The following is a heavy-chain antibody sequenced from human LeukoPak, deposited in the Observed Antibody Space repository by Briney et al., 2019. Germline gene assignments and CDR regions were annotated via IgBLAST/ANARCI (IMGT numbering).Heavy chain of an antibody. J-gene: IGHJ4*02. CDR2: INPSGGST. D-gene: IGHD3-16*01. CDR3: ARDFGNDYVFSY. Sequence: PGASVKVSCKASGYTFTSQYIHWVRQAPGQGLEWMGIINPSGGSTSSAQKFQGRVNMTRDMSTSTVYMELSSLRSEDTAVYYCARDFGNDYVFSYWGQGTLVTVSS. CDR1: GYTFTSQY. V-gene: IGHV1-46*01.